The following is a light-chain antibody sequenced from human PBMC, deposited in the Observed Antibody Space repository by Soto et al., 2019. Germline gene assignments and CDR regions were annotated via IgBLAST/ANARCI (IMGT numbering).Light chain of an antibody. J-gene: IGKJ1*01. CDR1: QSVSSN. V-gene: IGKV3-15*01. Sequence: EIVMTQSPATLSVSPGERATLSCRASQSVSSNLVWYQQKPGQPPRLLIYNASTRATGIPARFSGSGSGTEFTLTISSLQSEDFAVYYCQQYKNWPRTLGQGTKVEIK. CDR2: NAS. CDR3: QQYKNWPRT.